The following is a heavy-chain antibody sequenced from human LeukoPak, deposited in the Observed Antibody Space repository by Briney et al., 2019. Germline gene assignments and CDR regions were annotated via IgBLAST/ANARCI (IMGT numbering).Heavy chain of an antibody. J-gene: IGHJ4*02. CDR1: GVSISRFY. CDR2: FYNSGSS. Sequence: SETLSLTCSVSGVSISRFYWTWIRQVPGKGLEWIGYFYNSGSSDYNPSLKSRATFSEDTSKNHFSLSLSAVTAADTAVYYCASPGPYYSETSGYLVFWGQGILVTVSS. V-gene: IGHV4-59*01. CDR3: ASPGPYYSETSGYLVF. D-gene: IGHD3-22*01.